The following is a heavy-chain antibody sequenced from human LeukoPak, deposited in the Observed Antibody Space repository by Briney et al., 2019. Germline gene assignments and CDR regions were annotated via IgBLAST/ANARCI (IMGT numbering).Heavy chain of an antibody. CDR3: ANLSPSQAGNYYNGDY. CDR1: GFTFSSYA. J-gene: IGHJ4*02. V-gene: IGHV3-23*01. D-gene: IGHD3-10*01. CDR2: ISGSGGDT. Sequence: PGGSLRLSCAASGFTFSSYAMSWVRQAPGKGLEWVSAISGSGGDTYYADSVKGRFTISRDNSKNTLCLQMNSLIAEDTGVYYCANLSPSQAGNYYNGDYWGRGTLVTVSS.